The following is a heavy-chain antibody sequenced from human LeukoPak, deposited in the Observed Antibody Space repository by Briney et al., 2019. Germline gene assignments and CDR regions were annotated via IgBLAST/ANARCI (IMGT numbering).Heavy chain of an antibody. CDR2: IVPMVGVA. Sequence: SVKVSCKASGNTLITHYISWVRQAPGQGLEWLGRIVPMVGVANSAQKFQGRVTITTDESTSTAYMELSSLRSEDTAVYYCAGGFFTAALYFMDVWGKGTTVTVSS. CDR1: GNTLITHY. V-gene: IGHV1-69*02. J-gene: IGHJ6*03. D-gene: IGHD2-2*01. CDR3: AGGFFTAALYFMDV.